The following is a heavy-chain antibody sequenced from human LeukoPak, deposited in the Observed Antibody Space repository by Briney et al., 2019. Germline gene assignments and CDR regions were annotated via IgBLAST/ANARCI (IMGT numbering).Heavy chain of an antibody. V-gene: IGHV5-51*01. CDR1: GYSFTSYW. CDR3: ARKWTENYYGMDV. CDR2: IYPGDSDT. D-gene: IGHD1-14*01. Sequence: ESLKISCKGSGYSFTSYWIGWVRQMPGKGLEWMGIIYPGDSDTRYSPSFQGQVTISADKSISTAYLQWSSLKASDTAMYYCARKWTENYYGMDVWGQGTTVTVSS. J-gene: IGHJ6*02.